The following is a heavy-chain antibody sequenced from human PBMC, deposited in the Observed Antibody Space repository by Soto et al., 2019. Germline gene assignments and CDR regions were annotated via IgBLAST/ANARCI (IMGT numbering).Heavy chain of an antibody. J-gene: IGHJ4*02. Sequence: LRLSCAASGFTFSSYAMTWVRQAPGKGLEWVSTISGNGGYTYYSDSVRGRFTISRDNSKKMLYLQMDSLRADDTGVFYCAKGKANTVFGVDTLFDYWGQGTQVTVSS. V-gene: IGHV3-23*01. CDR3: AKGKANTVFGVDTLFDY. CDR1: GFTFSSYA. D-gene: IGHD3-3*01. CDR2: ISGNGGYT.